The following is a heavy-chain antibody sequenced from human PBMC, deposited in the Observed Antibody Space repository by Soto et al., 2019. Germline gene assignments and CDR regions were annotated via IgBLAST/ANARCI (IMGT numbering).Heavy chain of an antibody. CDR1: GFTFSSYA. CDR3: ANREWIQLWLPPYYFDY. CDR2: ISGSGGST. D-gene: IGHD5-18*01. Sequence: EVQLLESGGGLVQPGGSLRLSCAASGFTFSSYAMSWVRQAPGKGLEWVSAISGSGGSTYYADSVKGRFTISRDNSKNTLYPQMNSLRAEDTAVYYCANREWIQLWLPPYYFDYWGQGTLVTVSS. J-gene: IGHJ4*02. V-gene: IGHV3-23*01.